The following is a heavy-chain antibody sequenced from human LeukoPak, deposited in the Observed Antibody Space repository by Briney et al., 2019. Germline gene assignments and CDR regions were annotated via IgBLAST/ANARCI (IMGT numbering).Heavy chain of an antibody. D-gene: IGHD3-22*01. J-gene: IGHJ4*02. V-gene: IGHV3-13*01. CDR1: GFTFSSYD. Sequence: PGGSLRLSCAASGFTFSSYDFHWVRQVTGKGLEWVSAIGVVGDTYYAGSVKGRFTISRDNAKNSLYLQMNSLRAEDTAVYYCAKVVGYYDSSGYRHPSFDYWGQGTLVTVSS. CDR2: IGVVGDT. CDR3: AKVVGYYDSSGYRHPSFDY.